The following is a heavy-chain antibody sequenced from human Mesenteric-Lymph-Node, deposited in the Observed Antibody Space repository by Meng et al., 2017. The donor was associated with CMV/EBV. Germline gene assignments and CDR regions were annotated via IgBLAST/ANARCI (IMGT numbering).Heavy chain of an antibody. CDR1: GFTFSDFY. V-gene: IGHV3-69-1*02. Sequence: GESLKISCEASGFTFSDFYMNWVRQAPGKGLECVSSISTSSAIYFADSVKGRVIISRDNAKNSLYLQLSSLRAEDTAVYYFASVAGDPVYYYYGMDVWGQGTTVTVSS. D-gene: IGHD6-19*01. CDR3: ASVAGDPVYYYYGMDV. CDR2: ISTSSAI. J-gene: IGHJ6*02.